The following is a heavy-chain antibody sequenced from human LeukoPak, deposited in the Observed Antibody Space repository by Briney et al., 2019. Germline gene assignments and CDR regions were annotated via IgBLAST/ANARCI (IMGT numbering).Heavy chain of an antibody. CDR3: AKDWLWEGRTGDLNV. D-gene: IGHD1-26*01. V-gene: IGHV3-30*02. CDR2: IGYDGSDK. J-gene: IGHJ3*01. CDR1: GFSFRSYG. Sequence: GGSLRLSCAASGFSFRSYGIHWVRQAPGKGLEWVTFIGYDGSDKYYADSVKGRFTISKDNSKNTLYLQMSSLRLEDTAMYYSAKDWLWEGRTGDLNVWGQGTMVTVSS.